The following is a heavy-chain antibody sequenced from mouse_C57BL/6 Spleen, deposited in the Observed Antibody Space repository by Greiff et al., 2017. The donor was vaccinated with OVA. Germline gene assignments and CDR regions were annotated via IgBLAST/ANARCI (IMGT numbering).Heavy chain of an antibody. D-gene: IGHD1-1*01. CDR2: ISYDGSN. J-gene: IGHJ1*03. Sequence: EVKLQESGPGLVKPSQSLSLTCSVTGYSITSGYYWNWIRQFPGNKLEWMGYISYDGSNNYNPSLKNRISITRDTSKNQFFLKLNSVTTEDTATYYCAREDPSYYYGSSYWYFDVWGTGTTVTVSS. V-gene: IGHV3-6*01. CDR1: GYSITSGYY. CDR3: AREDPSYYYGSSYWYFDV.